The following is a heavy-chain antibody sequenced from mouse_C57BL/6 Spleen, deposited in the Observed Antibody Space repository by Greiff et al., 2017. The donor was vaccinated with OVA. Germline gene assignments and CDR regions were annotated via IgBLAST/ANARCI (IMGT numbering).Heavy chain of an antibody. CDR3: ARVAGYFDY. J-gene: IGHJ2*01. CDR2: IYPGSGNT. CDR1: GYSFTSYY. V-gene: IGHV1-66*01. Sequence: QVHVKQSGPELVKPGASVKISCKASGYSFTSYYIHWVKQRPGQGLEWIGWIYPGSGNTKYNEKFKGKATLTADTSSSTAYMQLSSLTSEDSAVYYCARVAGYFDYWGQGTTLTVSS.